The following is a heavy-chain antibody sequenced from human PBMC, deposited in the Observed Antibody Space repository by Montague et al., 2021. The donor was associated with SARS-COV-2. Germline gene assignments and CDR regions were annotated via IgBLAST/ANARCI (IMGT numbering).Heavy chain of an antibody. Sequence: CAISGDSVSSNSATWNWVRQSPSIGLEWLGRTYYRSKWYNDYAVSVRGRVTINPDTSKNQFSLQLNSVTPEDTAIYYCTSGREGNYNVMDVWGQGTTVTVSS. J-gene: IGHJ6*02. D-gene: IGHD1-26*01. CDR3: TSGREGNYNVMDV. CDR1: GDSVSSNSAT. V-gene: IGHV6-1*01. CDR2: TYYRSKWYN.